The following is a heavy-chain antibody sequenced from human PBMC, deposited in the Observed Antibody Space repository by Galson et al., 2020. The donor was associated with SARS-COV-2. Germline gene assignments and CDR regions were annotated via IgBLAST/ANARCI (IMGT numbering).Heavy chain of an antibody. V-gene: IGHV3-7*02. Sequence: QLGESPKLYFAASGFTYSSYLMTWVRQAPGKGLEWVAKIKEDGSEKYYVDSVKGRFTISRDNSKNSLYLQMNSLRAEYTAVYYCARNPTTVTDDAFDIWGQGTMVTVSS. D-gene: IGHD4-17*01. CDR2: IKEDGSEK. CDR1: GFTYSSYL. J-gene: IGHJ3*02. CDR3: ARNPTTVTDDAFDI.